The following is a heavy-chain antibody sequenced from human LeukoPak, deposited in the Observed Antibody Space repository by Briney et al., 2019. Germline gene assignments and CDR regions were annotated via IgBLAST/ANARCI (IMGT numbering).Heavy chain of an antibody. CDR3: AREKAYYDGSGYYSLFDY. CDR1: GFTFNNFW. V-gene: IGHV3-7*03. CDR2: INQDGSKK. J-gene: IGHJ4*02. Sequence: PGGSLRLSCAASGFTFNNFWMSWVRQAPGKGLEWVANINQDGSKKYYVDSVKGRFTISRDNAKNSLYLQTNSLRAEDTAVYYCAREKAYYDGSGYYSLFDYWGQGTLVTASS. D-gene: IGHD3-22*01.